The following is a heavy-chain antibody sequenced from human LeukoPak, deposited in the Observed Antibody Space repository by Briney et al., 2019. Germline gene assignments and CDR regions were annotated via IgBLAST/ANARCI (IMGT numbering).Heavy chain of an antibody. J-gene: IGHJ4*02. D-gene: IGHD3-10*01. CDR3: AHTSLQFYYGSGSYYKREMPFDY. CDR1: GFSLSTSGVG. CDR2: IYWNDDK. Sequence: ESGPTLVNPTQTLTLTCTFSGFSLSTSGVGVGWIRQPPGKALEWLALIYWNDDKRYSPSLKSRLTITKDTSKNQVVLTMTNMDPVDTATYYCAHTSLQFYYGSGSYYKREMPFDYWGQGTLVTVSS. V-gene: IGHV2-5*01.